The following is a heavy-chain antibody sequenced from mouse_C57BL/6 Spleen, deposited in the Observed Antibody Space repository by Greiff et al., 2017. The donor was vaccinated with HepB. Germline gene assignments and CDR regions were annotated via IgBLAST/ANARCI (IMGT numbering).Heavy chain of an antibody. J-gene: IGHJ1*03. CDR1: GFTFNTYA. Sequence: DVMLVESGGGLVQPKGSLKLSCAASGFTFNTYAMHWVRQAPGKGLEWVARIRSKSSNYATYYADSVKDRFTISRDDSQSMLYLQMNNLKTEDTAMYYCVRDSTLYYYGSSPWYFDVWGTGTTVTVSS. D-gene: IGHD1-1*01. V-gene: IGHV10-3*01. CDR2: IRSKSSNYAT. CDR3: VRDSTLYYYGSSPWYFDV.